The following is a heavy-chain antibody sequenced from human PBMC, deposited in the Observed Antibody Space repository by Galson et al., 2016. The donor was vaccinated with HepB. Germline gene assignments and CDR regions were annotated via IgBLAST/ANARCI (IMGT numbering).Heavy chain of an antibody. V-gene: IGHV3-21*01. J-gene: IGHJ4*02. CDR1: GFSFKLFT. CDR2: INPSGSQI. D-gene: IGHD6-6*01. CDR3: ARDGHLSCFDF. Sequence: SLRLSCAASGFSFKLFTISWVRQAPGKGPEWLSSINPSGSQIFYSESVRGRFTISRDNANNSLYLHMSSLRVDDTAVYYCARDGHLSCFDFWGQGTLVAVSS.